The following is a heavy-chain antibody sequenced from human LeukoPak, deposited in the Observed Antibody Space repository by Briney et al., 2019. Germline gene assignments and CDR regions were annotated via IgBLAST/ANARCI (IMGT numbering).Heavy chain of an antibody. V-gene: IGHV4-30-4*08. J-gene: IGHJ4*02. Sequence: PSETLSLTCSVSGDSISSSYYWGCIRQPPGKGLEWIGYIYYSGSTYYNPSLKSRVTISVDTSKNQFSLKLSSVTAADTAVYYCARVSPGREGVASIVYWGQGTLVTVSS. D-gene: IGHD1-26*01. CDR1: GDSISSSYY. CDR2: IYYSGST. CDR3: ARVSPGREGVASIVY.